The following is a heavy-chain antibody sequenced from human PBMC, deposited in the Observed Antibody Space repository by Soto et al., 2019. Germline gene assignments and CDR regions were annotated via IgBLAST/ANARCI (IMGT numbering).Heavy chain of an antibody. J-gene: IGHJ6*02. CDR3: ARDRGSYSYYYYGMDV. CDR2: IDAGNGKT. Sequence: ASVKVSCKASGYTFTSYGISWVRQAPGQRLEWMGWIDAGNGKTKYSQIFQGRVTITRDTSATTAYMELSSLRSEDTAVYYCARDRGSYSYYYYGMDVWGQGTTVTVSS. D-gene: IGHD1-26*01. V-gene: IGHV1-3*01. CDR1: GYTFTSYG.